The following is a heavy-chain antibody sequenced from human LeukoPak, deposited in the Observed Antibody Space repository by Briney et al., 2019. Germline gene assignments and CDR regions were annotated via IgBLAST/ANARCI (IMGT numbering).Heavy chain of an antibody. CDR1: GGSIISSSYY. Sequence: ASETLSLTCTVSGGSIISSSYYWGWIRQPPGKGLEWIGYIYYSGSTNYNPSLKSRVTISVDTSKNQFSLKLSSVTAADTAVYYCARDGSGTDYGDWITNWFDPWGQGTLVTVSS. D-gene: IGHD4-17*01. V-gene: IGHV4-61*01. CDR3: ARDGSGTDYGDWITNWFDP. J-gene: IGHJ5*02. CDR2: IYYSGST.